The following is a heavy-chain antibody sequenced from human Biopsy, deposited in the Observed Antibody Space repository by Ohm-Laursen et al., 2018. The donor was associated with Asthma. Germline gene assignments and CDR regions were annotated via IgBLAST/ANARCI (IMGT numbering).Heavy chain of an antibody. J-gene: IGHJ6*02. Sequence: SVKVSCKASGDSFSNYAISWVRQAPGQGLEWMGVLIPVLGTPDHAQMFEGRVTITADESTSTAYMELSSLSSEDTAVYYCARGYSGSDRIVYYYSGLEVWGQGTTVTVSS. D-gene: IGHD5-12*01. CDR1: GDSFSNYA. CDR3: ARGYSGSDRIVYYYSGLEV. CDR2: LIPVLGTP. V-gene: IGHV1-69*13.